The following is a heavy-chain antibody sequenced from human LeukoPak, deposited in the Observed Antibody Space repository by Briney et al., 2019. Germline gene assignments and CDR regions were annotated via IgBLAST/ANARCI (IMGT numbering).Heavy chain of an antibody. D-gene: IGHD3-10*01. CDR1: GGSFSGYY. V-gene: IGHV4-34*01. CDR3: ARRIRSLLWFGELLPFDY. CDR2: INHSGST. J-gene: IGHJ4*02. Sequence: SETLSLTCAVYGGSFSGYYWSWIRQPPGKGLEWIGEINHSGSTNYNPSLKSRVTIFVDTSNNQFSLKLSSVTAADTAVYYCARRIRSLLWFGELLPFDYWGQGNLVTVSS.